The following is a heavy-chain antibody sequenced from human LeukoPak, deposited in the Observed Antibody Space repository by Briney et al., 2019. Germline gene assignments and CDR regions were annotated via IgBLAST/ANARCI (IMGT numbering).Heavy chain of an antibody. J-gene: IGHJ4*02. D-gene: IGHD4-17*01. V-gene: IGHV3-30*03. Sequence: GGSLRLSCAASGFTFTTYGIHWVRQAPGKGLEWVPIISYDGSDKYYADSVKGRFTISRDNSKNTLYLQMNSLRADDTAVYYCARDSRTVTHRFDYWGQGTLVTVSS. CDR1: GFTFTTYG. CDR3: ARDSRTVTHRFDY. CDR2: ISYDGSDK.